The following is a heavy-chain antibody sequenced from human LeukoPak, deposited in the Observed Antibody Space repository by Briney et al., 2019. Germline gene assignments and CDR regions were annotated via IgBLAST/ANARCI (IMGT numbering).Heavy chain of an antibody. J-gene: IGHJ4*02. CDR2: IWYDGSNK. CDR1: GITFRSYG. CDR3: ANDRLRFLEWLSLGGLGY. D-gene: IGHD3-3*01. V-gene: IGHV3-30*02. Sequence: PGGSLRLSCAASGITFRSYGMHWVRQAPGKGLEWVAFIWYDGSNKYYADSVKGRFTISRDNSRNTLYLQMNSLRAEDTAVYYCANDRLRFLEWLSLGGLGYWGQGTLVTVSS.